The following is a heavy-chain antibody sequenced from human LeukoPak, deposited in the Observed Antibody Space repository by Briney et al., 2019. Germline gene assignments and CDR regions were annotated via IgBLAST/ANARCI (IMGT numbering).Heavy chain of an antibody. CDR3: ARAVGYCSSTSCYGHFDY. V-gene: IGHV3-9*01. CDR2: ISWNSGSI. Sequence: GRSLRLSCAGSGFIFNNYAMHWVRQPPGKGLEWVSGISWNSGSIDYADSVKGRFTISRDNAKNSLYLQMNSLRAEDTAVYYCARAVGYCSSTSCYGHFDYWGQGTLVTVSS. D-gene: IGHD2-2*01. J-gene: IGHJ4*02. CDR1: GFIFNNYA.